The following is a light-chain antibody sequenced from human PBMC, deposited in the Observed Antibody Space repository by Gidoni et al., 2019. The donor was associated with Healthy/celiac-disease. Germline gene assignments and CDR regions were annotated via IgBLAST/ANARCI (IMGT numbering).Light chain of an antibody. J-gene: IGLJ3*02. CDR2: SNN. Sequence: QSVLTQPPSASGTPGQRVTISCSGSSSNLGSNTVNWYQQLPGTAPKLLIDSNNQRPSGVPDRFSGSKSGTSASQAISGLQSEDEADYYCAAWDDSLNGWVFGGGTKLTVL. V-gene: IGLV1-44*01. CDR3: AAWDDSLNGWV. CDR1: SSNLGSNT.